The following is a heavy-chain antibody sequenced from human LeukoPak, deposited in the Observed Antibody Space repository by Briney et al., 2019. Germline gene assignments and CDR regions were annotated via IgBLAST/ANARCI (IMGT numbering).Heavy chain of an antibody. Sequence: TGGSLRLSCAASGFTFSSYGMHWVRQAPGKGLEWVAFIRYDGSNKYYADSVKGRFTISRDNSKNTLYLQMNSLRAEDTAVYYCAKDRAWNYYDSSGPFDYWGQGTLVTASS. CDR2: IRYDGSNK. CDR1: GFTFSSYG. CDR3: AKDRAWNYYDSSGPFDY. D-gene: IGHD3-22*01. J-gene: IGHJ4*02. V-gene: IGHV3-30*02.